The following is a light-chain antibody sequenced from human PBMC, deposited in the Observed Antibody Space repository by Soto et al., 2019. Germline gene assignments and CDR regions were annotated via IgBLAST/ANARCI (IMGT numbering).Light chain of an antibody. CDR1: QSISSW. J-gene: IGKJ1*01. V-gene: IGKV1-5*03. Sequence: DIQMTQTPSTLSASVGDRVTITCRASQSISSWLAWYQQKPGKAPKLLIYKASSLESGVPSRFSGSGSGTEFTLTISSLQPDDFATYYCQQYNSYWTFGRGTKQDI. CDR2: KAS. CDR3: QQYNSYWT.